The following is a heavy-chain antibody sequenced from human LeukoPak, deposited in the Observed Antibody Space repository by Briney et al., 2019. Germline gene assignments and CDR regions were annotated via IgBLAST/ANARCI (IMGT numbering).Heavy chain of an antibody. J-gene: IGHJ5*02. CDR2: IYYSGST. CDR1: GGSISSGSYY. D-gene: IGHD3-22*01. V-gene: IGHV4-39*07. CDR3: ARAGGSSGYYRWFDP. Sequence: SETLSLTCTVSGGSISSGSYYWGWIRQPPGKGLEWIGSIYYSGSTYYNPSLKSRVTISVDKSKNQFSLKLSSVTAADTAVYYCARAGGSSGYYRWFDPWGQGTLVTVSS.